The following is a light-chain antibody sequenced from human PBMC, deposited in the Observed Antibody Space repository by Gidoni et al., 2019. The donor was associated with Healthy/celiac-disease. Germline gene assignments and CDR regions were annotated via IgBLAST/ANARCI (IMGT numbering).Light chain of an antibody. V-gene: IGLV1-47*01. J-gene: IGLJ2*01. CDR1: SSNIGSNY. Sequence: QSVLTDPPSASRTTGQRVTISCSGSSSNIGSNYVYWYQQLPGTAPKLLIYRNNQRPSGVPDRFSGSKSGTAAALAISGLRAEDEADYYCAAWDDSLSGVVFGGGTKLTVL. CDR2: RNN. CDR3: AAWDDSLSGVV.